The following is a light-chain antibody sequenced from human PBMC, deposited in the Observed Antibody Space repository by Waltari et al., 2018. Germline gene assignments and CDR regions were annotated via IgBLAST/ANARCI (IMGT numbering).Light chain of an antibody. V-gene: IGLV2-23*02. Sequence: QSALTQPAAVSGSPGQSVTISCTGASSDIGRYDIVSWYQQHPGNAPKLVISVVSKRPSGVSDRFSVCKSGDTASLTISVLQFEDEADYYCCSYAGNYVWVFGGGTRLTVL. CDR1: SSDIGRYDI. CDR2: VVS. J-gene: IGLJ3*02. CDR3: CSYAGNYVWV.